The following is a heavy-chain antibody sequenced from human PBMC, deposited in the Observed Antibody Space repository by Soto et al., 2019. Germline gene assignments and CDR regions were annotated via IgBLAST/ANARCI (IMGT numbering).Heavy chain of an antibody. D-gene: IGHD3-22*01. Sequence: PSETLSLTCAVYGGSFSGYYWSWIRQPPGKGLEWIGEINHSGSTNYNPSLKSRVTISVDTSKNQFSLKLSSVTAADTAVYYCARGRNVYYYDSSGYYYYWGQGTLVTVSS. J-gene: IGHJ4*02. CDR3: ARGRNVYYYDSSGYYYY. CDR2: INHSGST. V-gene: IGHV4-34*01. CDR1: GGSFSGYY.